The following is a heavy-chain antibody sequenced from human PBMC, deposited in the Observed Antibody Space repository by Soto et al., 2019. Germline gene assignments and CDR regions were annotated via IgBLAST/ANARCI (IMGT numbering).Heavy chain of an antibody. CDR3: ARSRIVRGGPHFDY. Sequence: SETLSLTCTVSGGSISSGGYYWSWIRQHPGKGLEWIGYIYYSGSTYYNPSLKSRVTISVDTSKNQFSLKLSSVTAADTAVYYCARSRIVRGGPHFDYWGHGTLVTVSS. D-gene: IGHD3-10*01. CDR1: GGSISSGGYY. J-gene: IGHJ4*01. CDR2: IYYSGST. V-gene: IGHV4-31*03.